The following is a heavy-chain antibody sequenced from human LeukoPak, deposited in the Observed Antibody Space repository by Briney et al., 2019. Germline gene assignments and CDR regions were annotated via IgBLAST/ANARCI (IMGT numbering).Heavy chain of an antibody. CDR3: ARADPMVPFDY. J-gene: IGHJ4*02. V-gene: IGHV3-21*01. CDR1: GFTFGDYA. D-gene: IGHD3-10*01. Sequence: GGSLRLSCTASGFTFGDYAMSWVRQAPGKGLEWVSSISSSSSYIYYADSVKGRFTISRDNAKNSLYLQMNSLRAEDTAVYYCARADPMVPFDYWGQGTLVTVSS. CDR2: ISSSSSYI.